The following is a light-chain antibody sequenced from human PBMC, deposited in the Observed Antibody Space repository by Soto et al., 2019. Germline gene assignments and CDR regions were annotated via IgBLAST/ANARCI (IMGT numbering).Light chain of an antibody. Sequence: VLTPSPATLSLSPGEGATLSCRASQSVSSYLAWYQQKPGQAPRLLIYDASNRATGIPARFSGSGSGTDFTLTISSLEPEDFAVYYCQQRSNWLTFGGGTKVDIK. V-gene: IGKV3-11*01. CDR1: QSVSSY. CDR2: DAS. CDR3: QQRSNWLT. J-gene: IGKJ4*01.